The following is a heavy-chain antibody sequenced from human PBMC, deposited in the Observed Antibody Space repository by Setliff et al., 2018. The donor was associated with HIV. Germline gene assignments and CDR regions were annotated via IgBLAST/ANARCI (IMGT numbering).Heavy chain of an antibody. D-gene: IGHD5-18*01. J-gene: IGHJ4*02. CDR2: ISTGSSHA. V-gene: IGHV3-21*05. CDR1: GFTFSSYT. Sequence: GGSLRLSCAASGFTFSSYTMNWVRQAPGKGLEWVSYISTGSSHANYGDSVKGRFTISRDNAKNSLFLQMNSLRAEDTAVYYCASIELAAMVPVDYWGQGTLVTVSS. CDR3: ASIELAAMVPVDY.